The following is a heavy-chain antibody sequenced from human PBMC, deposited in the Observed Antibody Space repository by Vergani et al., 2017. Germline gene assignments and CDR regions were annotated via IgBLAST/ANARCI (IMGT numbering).Heavy chain of an antibody. CDR2: IDYSGGT. CDR3: AGDSSSWQRADY. V-gene: IGHV4-59*01. Sequence: QVRLQESGPGLVRPSETLSRICTVSGVSITTYYWSWVRQPPGKGLEWLAYIDYSGGTTYNTSLKSRLTISVDTSKNQLSLRLSSVTAAETALYYCAGDSSSWQRADYWGQGTLVTVSS. D-gene: IGHD6-13*01. CDR1: GVSITTYY. J-gene: IGHJ4*02.